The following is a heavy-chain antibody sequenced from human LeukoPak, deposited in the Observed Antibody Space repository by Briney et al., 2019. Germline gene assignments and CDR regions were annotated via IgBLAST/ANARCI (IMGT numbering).Heavy chain of an antibody. D-gene: IGHD3-16*01. J-gene: IGHJ4*02. V-gene: IGHV4-59*01. Sequence: SETLSLTCTVSGGSFTSFYWSWIRQPPGKGPEWIGYIFYSGSTNFNPPLKSRVTMSVDTSKNLFSLKLSSVTAADTAVYYCARADYDYIWGSFGYFDFWGQGTLVTVSS. CDR1: GGSFTSFY. CDR3: ARADYDYIWGSFGYFDF. CDR2: IFYSGST.